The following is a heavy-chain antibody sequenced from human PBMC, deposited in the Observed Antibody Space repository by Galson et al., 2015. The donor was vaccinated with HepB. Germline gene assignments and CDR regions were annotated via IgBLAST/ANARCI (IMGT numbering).Heavy chain of an antibody. CDR3: ARVKRGEWYSFYYYGMDV. J-gene: IGHJ6*02. Sequence: SLRLSCAASGFTVSSNYMSWVRQAPGKGLECVSVIYSGGSTYYADSVKGRFTISRDNSKNTLYLQMNSLRAEDTAVYYCARVKRGEWYSFYYYGMDVWGRGTTVTVSS. D-gene: IGHD3-10*01. V-gene: IGHV3-53*01. CDR1: GFTVSSNY. CDR2: IYSGGST.